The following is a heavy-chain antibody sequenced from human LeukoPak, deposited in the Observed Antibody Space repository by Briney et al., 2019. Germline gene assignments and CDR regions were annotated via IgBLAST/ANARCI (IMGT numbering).Heavy chain of an antibody. V-gene: IGHV4-59*08. D-gene: IGHD3-22*01. CDR1: GGSISNYY. CDR3: ARHPSYYDRIDY. Sequence: SETLSLTCTVSGGSISNYYWTWVRQPPGKGLQWIGYINYSGRTNYNPSLTSRVTVSVDTSKNQFSLKLSSVTAADTAVYYCARHPSYYDRIDYWGQGTLVTVSS. CDR2: INYSGRT. J-gene: IGHJ4*02.